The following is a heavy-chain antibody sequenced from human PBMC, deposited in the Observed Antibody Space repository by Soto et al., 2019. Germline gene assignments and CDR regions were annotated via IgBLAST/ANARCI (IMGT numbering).Heavy chain of an antibody. CDR2: IYYTGLS. CDR1: GGSISSYY. J-gene: IGHJ4*02. CDR3: ASHRSHWPFLDF. Sequence: QVQLQESGPGLVKPSETLSLTCTVSGGSISSYYWSWIRQPPGKGLEWIGYIYYTGLSNSNPSLNSRVTMSVDTSKNQFSLQLRSVTAADTAVYYCASHRSHWPFLDFWGQGTLVTVSS. V-gene: IGHV4-59*01. D-gene: IGHD3-3*01.